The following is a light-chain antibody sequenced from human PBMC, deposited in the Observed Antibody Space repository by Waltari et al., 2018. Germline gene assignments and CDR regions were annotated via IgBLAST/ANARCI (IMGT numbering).Light chain of an antibody. Sequence: QSALTQPASVSGSPGQSITISCTGTSSDIGFSNYVSWYQHHPGKAPKPMIYDVSERPSGVSNRFSGSKSGNTASLTISGLQAEDEADYYCNSYAGSSSWVFGGGTKLTVL. J-gene: IGLJ3*02. CDR1: SSDIGFSNY. CDR3: NSYAGSSSWV. V-gene: IGLV2-14*03. CDR2: DVS.